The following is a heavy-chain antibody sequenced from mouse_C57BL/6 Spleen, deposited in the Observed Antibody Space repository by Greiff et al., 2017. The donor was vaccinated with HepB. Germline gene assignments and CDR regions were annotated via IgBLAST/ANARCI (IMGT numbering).Heavy chain of an antibody. J-gene: IGHJ4*01. Sequence: EVHLVESGGGLVQPKGSLKLSCAASGFSFNTYAMNWVRQAPGKGLEWVARIRSKSNNYATYYADSVKDRFTISRDDSESMLYLQMNNLKTEDTAMYYCVRHGVYSKVGYAMDYWGQGTSVTVSS. CDR1: GFSFNTYA. V-gene: IGHV10-1*01. CDR3: VRHGVYSKVGYAMDY. D-gene: IGHD2-5*01. CDR2: IRSKSNNYAT.